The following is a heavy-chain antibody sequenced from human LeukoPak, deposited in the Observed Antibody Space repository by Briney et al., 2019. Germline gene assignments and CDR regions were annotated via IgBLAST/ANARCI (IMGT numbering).Heavy chain of an antibody. Sequence: GGSLRLSCAASGFTFTNAWMSWVRQAPGRGLEWVGRIKSKTDGGTTDYAAPVKGRFTISRDDSKNTLHLQMNSLKTEDTAVYYCTTGAYDILTGYYHWYFDLWGRGTLVTVSS. D-gene: IGHD3-9*01. CDR3: TTGAYDILTGYYHWYFDL. CDR1: GFTFTNAW. V-gene: IGHV3-15*01. J-gene: IGHJ2*01. CDR2: IKSKTDGGTT.